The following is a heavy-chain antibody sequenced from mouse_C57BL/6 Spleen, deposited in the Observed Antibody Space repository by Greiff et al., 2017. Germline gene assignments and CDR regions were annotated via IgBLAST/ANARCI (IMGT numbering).Heavy chain of an antibody. CDR3: ARRSPLWMDY. Sequence: QVQLQQPGAELVQPGASVKLSCKASGYTFTSYWMHWVKQRPGQGLEWIGMINPNSGSTNYNEKFTIKATLTVDTTSSTAYMQLSSLTSEDSAVYYFARRSPLWMDYWGQGTSVTVSS. CDR2: INPNSGST. CDR1: GYTFTSYW. J-gene: IGHJ4*01. V-gene: IGHV1-64*01. D-gene: IGHD1-1*02.